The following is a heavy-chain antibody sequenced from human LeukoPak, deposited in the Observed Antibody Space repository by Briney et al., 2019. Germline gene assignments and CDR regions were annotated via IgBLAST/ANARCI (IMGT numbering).Heavy chain of an antibody. D-gene: IGHD3-22*01. CDR2: MYPADSTA. CDR1: GYSFTTYW. J-gene: IGHJ4*02. V-gene: IGHV5-51*01. Sequence: GESLKISCKASGYSFTTYWIGWVRPVPGKGLEWVGIMYPADSTAKYSPSFQGQVTISADKSISTAYLQWSSLKASDTAMYYCARVPYDSSGYAYYFDYWGQGTLVTVSS. CDR3: ARVPYDSSGYAYYFDY.